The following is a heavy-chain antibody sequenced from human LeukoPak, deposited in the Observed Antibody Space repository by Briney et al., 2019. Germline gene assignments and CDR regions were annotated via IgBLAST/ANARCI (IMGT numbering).Heavy chain of an antibody. J-gene: IGHJ4*02. CDR3: ASSIVYCSSTSCYFN. CDR1: GSTFTGYF. D-gene: IGHD2-2*01. CDR2: INPNSGGT. Sequence: ASVKVSCKASGSTFTGYFMHWVRQAPGQGLEWMGWINPNSGGTNYAQKFQGRVTMTRDTSISTAYMELSRLRSDDTAVYYCASSIVYCSSTSCYFNWGQGTLVTVSS. V-gene: IGHV1-2*02.